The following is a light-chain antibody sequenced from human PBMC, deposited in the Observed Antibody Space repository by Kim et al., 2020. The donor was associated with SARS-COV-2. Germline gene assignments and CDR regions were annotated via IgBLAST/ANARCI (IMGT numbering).Light chain of an antibody. V-gene: IGKV3-15*01. CDR1: QTVSSN. Sequence: FVTPGETATLSCRASQTVSSNLAWYQHKPGQAPRLLIYGASTRATGVPARFSGGGSGTEFTLTITSLQSEDSAVYYCQHYYNWPYTFGQGTKLEIK. CDR2: GAS. J-gene: IGKJ2*01. CDR3: QHYYNWPYT.